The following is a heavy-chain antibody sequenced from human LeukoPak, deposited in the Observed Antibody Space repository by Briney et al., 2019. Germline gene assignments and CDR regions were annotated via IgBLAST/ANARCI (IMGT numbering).Heavy chain of an antibody. Sequence: GASVNVSCKASGGTFSSYAISWVRQAPGQGLEWMGGIIPIFGTANYAQKFQGRVTITADESTSTAYMELSSLRSEDTAVYYCARLDEYSSSSRYYGMDVWGQGTTVTVSS. CDR2: IIPIFGTA. D-gene: IGHD6-6*01. J-gene: IGHJ6*02. V-gene: IGHV1-69*13. CDR3: ARLDEYSSSSRYYGMDV. CDR1: GGTFSSYA.